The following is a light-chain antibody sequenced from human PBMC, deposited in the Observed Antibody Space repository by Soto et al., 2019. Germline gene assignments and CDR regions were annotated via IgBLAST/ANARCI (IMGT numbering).Light chain of an antibody. J-gene: IGLJ3*02. CDR2: EVS. V-gene: IGLV2-8*01. CDR1: SSDIGGYNF. CDR3: SSHAGNNNWGV. Sequence: QSALTQPPSASGSPGQSVTISCTGTSSDIGGYNFVSWYQQHPGKAPKLMIYEVSKRPSGVPDRFSGSKSGNTASLTVSGLQGEDEAAYYCSSHAGNNNWGVFGGGTKLT.